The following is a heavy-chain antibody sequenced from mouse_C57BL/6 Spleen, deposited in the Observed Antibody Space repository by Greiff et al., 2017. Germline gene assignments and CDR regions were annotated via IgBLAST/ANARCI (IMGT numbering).Heavy chain of an antibody. Sequence: EVKLVESGGDLVKPGGSLKLSCAASGFTFSSYGMSWFRQTPDNRLEWVATISSGGSYTYYPDSVNGRFTIARDNAKNTLYLQMSSLKSEDTAMYYCAKREYDDYDGGFAYWGQGTLVTVSA. CDR3: AKREYDDYDGGFAY. D-gene: IGHD2-4*01. CDR1: GFTFSSYG. J-gene: IGHJ3*01. V-gene: IGHV5-6*01. CDR2: ISSGGSYT.